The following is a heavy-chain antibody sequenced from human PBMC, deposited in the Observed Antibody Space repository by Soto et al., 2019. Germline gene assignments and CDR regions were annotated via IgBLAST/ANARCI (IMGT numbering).Heavy chain of an antibody. V-gene: IGHV3-53*02. CDR1: GFTVSSNY. CDR3: ARVYGIYYYGMDV. D-gene: IGHD2-8*01. J-gene: IGHJ6*02. CDR2: IYSGGST. Sequence: EVQLVETGGGLIQPGGSLRLSCAASGFTVSSNYMSWVRQAPGKGLEWVSVIYSGGSTYYADSVKGRFTISRDNSKNTLYLQMNSLRAEDTAVYYCARVYGIYYYGMDVWGQGTTVTVSS.